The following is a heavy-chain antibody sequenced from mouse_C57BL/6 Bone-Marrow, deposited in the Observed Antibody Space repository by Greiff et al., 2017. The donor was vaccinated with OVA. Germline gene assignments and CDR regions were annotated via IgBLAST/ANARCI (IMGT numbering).Heavy chain of an antibody. CDR1: GFSLTSYA. CDR2: IWPGGGT. Sequence: QVQLKESGPGLVAPSQSLSITCTVSGFSLTSYAISWVRQPPGKGLEWLGVIWPGGGTNYNSALNSRLSISKDNSKSQVFLKMNSLQTDDTARYYCARNRDNSNYVFFAYWGQGTLVTVSA. CDR3: ARNRDNSNYVFFAY. V-gene: IGHV2-9-1*01. J-gene: IGHJ3*01. D-gene: IGHD2-5*01.